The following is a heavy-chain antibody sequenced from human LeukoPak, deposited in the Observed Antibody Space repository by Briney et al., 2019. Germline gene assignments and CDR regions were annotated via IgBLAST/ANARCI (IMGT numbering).Heavy chain of an antibody. CDR1: GLSFSGYY. J-gene: IGHJ5*02. D-gene: IGHD2-2*01. CDR3: ARGLGYCSSTSCPHPNWFDP. V-gene: IGHV4-34*01. CDR2: INHSGST. Sequence: SETLSLTCAGYGLSFSGYYWSWIRQPPGNGREGRGEINHSGSTNYNPSLKSRVTISVDTSKNQFSLKLSSVTAADTAVYYCARGLGYCSSTSCPHPNWFDPWGQGTLVTVSS.